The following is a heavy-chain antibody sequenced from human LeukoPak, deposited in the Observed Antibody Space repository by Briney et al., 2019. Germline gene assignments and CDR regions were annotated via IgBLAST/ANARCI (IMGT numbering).Heavy chain of an antibody. J-gene: IGHJ4*02. CDR3: AKGAAIDH. CDR1: GFTFSSYG. Sequence: PGGSLRLSCAASGFTFSSYGMSWVRQAPGKGLEWVSGFRGSGGNTYYADSVKGRFTISRDNSKSTLYLHMNNLRLEDTAIYYCAKGAAIDHWGQGTLVTVSS. V-gene: IGHV3-23*01. CDR2: FRGSGGNT.